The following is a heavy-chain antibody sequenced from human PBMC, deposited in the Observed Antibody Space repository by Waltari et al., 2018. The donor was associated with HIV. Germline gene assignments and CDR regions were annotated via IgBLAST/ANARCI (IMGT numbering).Heavy chain of an antibody. CDR2: IYYSGST. CDR1: GGSIGSYY. D-gene: IGHD2-21*02. V-gene: IGHV4-59*01. J-gene: IGHJ4*02. CDR3: ARGGVVTTYDY. Sequence: QVKLQESGPGLVKPLETLSLTCTVSGGSIGSYYWSWIRQPPGKGLEWIGYIYYSGSTNYNPSLKSRVTISVDTSKSQFSLNLTSVTAADTAVYYCARGGVVTTYDYWGQGTLVTVSS.